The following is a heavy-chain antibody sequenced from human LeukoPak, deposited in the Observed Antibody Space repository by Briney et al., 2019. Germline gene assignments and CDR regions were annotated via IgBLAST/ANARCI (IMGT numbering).Heavy chain of an antibody. J-gene: IGHJ4*02. Sequence: PGGSLRLSCTASGFTFSSYWMSWVRQAPGKGLEWVANINQNGNETNSVDSVKGRFTISRDNSKNSLYLQMNSLRAEDTAVYYCARSSGSYELDYWGQGTLVTVSS. D-gene: IGHD1-26*01. CDR3: ARSSGSYELDY. CDR2: INQNGNET. CDR1: GFTFSSYW. V-gene: IGHV3-7*01.